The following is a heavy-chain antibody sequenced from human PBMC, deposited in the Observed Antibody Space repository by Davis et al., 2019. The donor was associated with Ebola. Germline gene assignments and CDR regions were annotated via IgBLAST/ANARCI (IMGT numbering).Heavy chain of an antibody. Sequence: AASVKVSCKASGYTFTSYDINWVRQATGQGLEWMGWMNPNSGNTGYAQKFQGRVTMTRNTSISTAYMELSSLRSEDTAVYYCARVVDTWRVVDDYWGQGTLVTVSS. CDR1: GYTFTSYD. CDR3: ARVVDTWRVVDDY. CDR2: MNPNSGNT. V-gene: IGHV1-8*01. D-gene: IGHD2-15*01. J-gene: IGHJ4*02.